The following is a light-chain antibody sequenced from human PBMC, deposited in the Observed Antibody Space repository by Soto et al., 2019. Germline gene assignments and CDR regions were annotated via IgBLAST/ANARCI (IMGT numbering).Light chain of an antibody. CDR1: QSVSSN. Sequence: ETVMTRSPATLSVSPGERATLSCWASQSVSSNLAWYQQKPGQAPRLLIYGASTEATGIPARFGGSGSGTDFTLTISSLQSEDFAVYYCQQYNNWPRTFGQGTKVDIK. CDR3: QQYNNWPRT. CDR2: GAS. J-gene: IGKJ1*01. V-gene: IGKV3-15*01.